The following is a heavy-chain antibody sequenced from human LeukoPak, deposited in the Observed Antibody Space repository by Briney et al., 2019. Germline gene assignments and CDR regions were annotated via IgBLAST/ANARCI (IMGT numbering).Heavy chain of an antibody. CDR2: IFYNGNT. V-gene: IGHV4-39*01. Sequence: PSETLSLTCSVSGAIIKREGFNWDWIRQPPGKGLEYIGSIFYNGNTYYNPSLESQVTISVDTSKNQFSLNMFYVTAADTAVYYCTRRPKEPGFWSGYVDSWGQGTLVTVSS. CDR3: TRRPKEPGFWSGYVDS. CDR1: GAIIKREGFN. J-gene: IGHJ4*02. D-gene: IGHD3-3*01.